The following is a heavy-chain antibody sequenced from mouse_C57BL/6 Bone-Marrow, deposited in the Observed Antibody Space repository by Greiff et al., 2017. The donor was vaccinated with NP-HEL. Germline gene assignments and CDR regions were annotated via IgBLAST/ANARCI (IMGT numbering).Heavy chain of an antibody. Sequence: VHVKQSGAELVRPGASVKLSCTASGFNIKDDYMHWVKQRPEQGLEWIGWIDPENGDTEYASKFQGKATITADTSSNTAYLQLSSLTSEDTAVYYCTTGYSYAMDYWGQGTSVTVSS. V-gene: IGHV14-4*01. D-gene: IGHD2-3*01. CDR3: TTGYSYAMDY. CDR1: GFNIKDDY. J-gene: IGHJ4*01. CDR2: IDPENGDT.